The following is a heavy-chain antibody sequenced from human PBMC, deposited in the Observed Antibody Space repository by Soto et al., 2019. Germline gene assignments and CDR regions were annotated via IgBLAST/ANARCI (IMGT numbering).Heavy chain of an antibody. Sequence: EVQVLESGGGLVQPGGSLRLSCEASGITFSNYMMTWIRQAPGKGLEWVSTITAGGDVTYYADSVKGRFTMSRETSKNTLYFQMNSLGADDTAVYYCAPHVYCSGGSCQYDAFAIRGQGTIVTVSS. D-gene: IGHD2-15*01. V-gene: IGHV3-23*01. CDR2: ITAGGDVT. CDR3: APHVYCSGGSCQYDAFAI. J-gene: IGHJ3*02. CDR1: GITFSNYM.